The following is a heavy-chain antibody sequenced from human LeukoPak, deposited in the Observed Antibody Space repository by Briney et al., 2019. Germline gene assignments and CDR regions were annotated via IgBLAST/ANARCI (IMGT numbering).Heavy chain of an antibody. CDR1: GDSISTSNSY. Sequence: SETLSLTCSVSGDSISTSNSYWSWIRQPAGKGLQWIGRMYTSGSTNYNPSLKSRVTISVDTSKNQFSLKLNSVTAADTAVYYCARHVRKRGIAAAGSPGWLDPWGQGTLVTVSS. J-gene: IGHJ5*02. V-gene: IGHV4-61*02. D-gene: IGHD6-13*01. CDR3: ARHVRKRGIAAAGSPGWLDP. CDR2: MYTSGST.